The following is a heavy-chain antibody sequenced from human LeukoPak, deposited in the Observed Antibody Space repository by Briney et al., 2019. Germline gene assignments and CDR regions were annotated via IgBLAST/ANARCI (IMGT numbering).Heavy chain of an antibody. Sequence: GGSLRLSCATSGFTFRNYGMHWVRQAPGKGLEWVAFIRFDGSNKYYADSVKGRFTISRDNSKNTVYLQMNSLRPEDTAVYYCAALQSYCSRTSCYGGDASHMWGQGTKVTVSS. V-gene: IGHV3-30*02. J-gene: IGHJ3*02. D-gene: IGHD2-2*01. CDR3: AALQSYCSRTSCYGGDASHM. CDR2: IRFDGSNK. CDR1: GFTFRNYG.